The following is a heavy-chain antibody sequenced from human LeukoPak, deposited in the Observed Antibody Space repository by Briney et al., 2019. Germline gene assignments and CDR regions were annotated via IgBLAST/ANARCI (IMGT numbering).Heavy chain of an antibody. V-gene: IGHV3-33*01. CDR3: ARDNGEYSSSLDY. CDR1: GFTFSSYG. J-gene: IGHJ4*02. D-gene: IGHD6-6*01. Sequence: PGGSLRLSCAASGFTFSSYGMHWVRQAPGKGLEWVAVIWYDGSNKYYADSVKGRFTISRDNSKNTLYLQMNSLRAEDTAVYYCARDNGEYSSSLDYWGQGTLVTVSS. CDR2: IWYDGSNK.